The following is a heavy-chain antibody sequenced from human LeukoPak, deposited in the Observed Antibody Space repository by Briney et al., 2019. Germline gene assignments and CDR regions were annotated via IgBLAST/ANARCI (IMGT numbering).Heavy chain of an antibody. CDR1: GYTFTSYG. D-gene: IGHD3-10*01. Sequence: ASVKVSCKASGYTFTSYGISWVRQAPGQGLEWMGWISAYNGNTTYAQKLQGRVTMTTDTSTSTAYMELRSLRSDDTAVYYCAREALEVRGVIYYYGMDVWGQGTTVTVSS. CDR3: AREALEVRGVIYYYGMDV. V-gene: IGHV1-18*01. CDR2: ISAYNGNT. J-gene: IGHJ6*02.